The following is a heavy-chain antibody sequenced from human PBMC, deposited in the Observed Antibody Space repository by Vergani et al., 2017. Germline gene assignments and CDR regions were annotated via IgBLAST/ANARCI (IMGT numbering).Heavy chain of an antibody. Sequence: DVHLAESGGGFFQPGGSLRLSCSASGFSFNSYWMHWVRQVPGKGLLWVSRIKSDGSITAYADSVKGRFTISRDNAQNTLYLQMNSLRVEYTGVYYCARARCIETGYMANWLDSWGQGTLVTVSS. CDR1: GFSFNSYW. V-gene: IGHV3-74*03. CDR3: ARARCIETGYMANWLDS. CDR2: IKSDGSIT. J-gene: IGHJ5*01. D-gene: IGHD3-9*01.